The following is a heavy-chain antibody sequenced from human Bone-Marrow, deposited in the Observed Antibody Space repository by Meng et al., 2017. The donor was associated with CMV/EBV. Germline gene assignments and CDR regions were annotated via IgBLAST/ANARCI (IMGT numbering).Heavy chain of an antibody. CDR3: ARDRCSSTSCYRTVGYYYGMDV. Sequence: GESLKISCAASGFTFSSYSLHWVRQAPGKGLEWVAVISYDGSNEYYTDSVKGRFTISRDNSKNTLYLQMNSLRAEDTAVYYCARDRCSSTSCYRTVGYYYGMDVWGQGTTVTVSS. V-gene: IGHV3-30-3*01. J-gene: IGHJ6*02. CDR2: ISYDGSNE. D-gene: IGHD2-2*02. CDR1: GFTFSSYS.